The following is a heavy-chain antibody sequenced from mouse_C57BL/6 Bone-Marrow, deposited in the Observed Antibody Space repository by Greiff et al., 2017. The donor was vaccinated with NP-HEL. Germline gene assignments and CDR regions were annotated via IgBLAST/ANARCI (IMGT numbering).Heavy chain of an antibody. CDR3: ARGGGNGDY. J-gene: IGHJ2*01. CDR2: IDPSDSET. D-gene: IGHD1-1*01. CDR1: GYTFTSYW. Sequence: QVHVKQPGAELVRPGSSVKLSCKASGYTFTSYWMHWVKQRPIQGLEWIGNIDPSDSETHYNQKFKEKATLTVDKSSSTAYIQLSSLTSEDSAVYYCARGGGNGDYWGQGTTLTVSS. V-gene: IGHV1-52*01.